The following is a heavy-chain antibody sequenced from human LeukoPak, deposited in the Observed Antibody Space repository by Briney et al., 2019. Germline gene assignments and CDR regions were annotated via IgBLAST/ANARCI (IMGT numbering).Heavy chain of an antibody. CDR1: GFTFSSYA. J-gene: IGHJ3*02. D-gene: IGHD5-18*01. CDR3: AKDLSVGWQLWLLSPNAFDI. CDR2: ISYDGSNK. Sequence: PGGSLRLSCAASGFTFSSYAMHWVRQAPGKGLEWVAVISYDGSNKYYADSVKGRFTISRDNSKNTLYLQMNSLRAEDTAVYYCAKDLSVGWQLWLLSPNAFDIWGQGTMVTVSS. V-gene: IGHV3-30-3*01.